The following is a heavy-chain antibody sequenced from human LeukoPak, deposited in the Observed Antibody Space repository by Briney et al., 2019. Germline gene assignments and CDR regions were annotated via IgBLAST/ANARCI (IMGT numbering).Heavy chain of an antibody. CDR2: INHSGST. D-gene: IGHD5-18*01. J-gene: IGHJ4*02. CDR1: GGSFSGYY. Sequence: SETLSLTCAVYGGSFSGYYWSWIRQPPGKGLEWIGEINHSGSTNYNPSLKSRVTISLDTSKNQFSLKLSSVTAADTAVYYCARAQRIQLWSAFDYWGQGTLVTVSS. V-gene: IGHV4-34*01. CDR3: ARAQRIQLWSAFDY.